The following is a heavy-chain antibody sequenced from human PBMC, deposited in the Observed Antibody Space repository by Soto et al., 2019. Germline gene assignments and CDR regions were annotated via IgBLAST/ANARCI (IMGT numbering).Heavy chain of an antibody. CDR1: GASITYYY. D-gene: IGHD5-18*01. J-gene: IGHJ4*02. Sequence: PSETLSLTCAVSGASITYYYWNWIRQPPGRGLEWIVSFSSTGSTVYNPSLRSRVTISLDTSKNQFSLTLNSVTAADTAVYYCARGRIQLWYPFAYWGQGTLVTGSS. V-gene: IGHV4-59*01. CDR2: FSSTGST. CDR3: ARGRIQLWYPFAY.